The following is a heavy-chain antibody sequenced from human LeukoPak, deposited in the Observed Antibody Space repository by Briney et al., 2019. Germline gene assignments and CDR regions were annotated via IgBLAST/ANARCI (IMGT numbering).Heavy chain of an antibody. V-gene: IGHV4-59*12. CDR2: IYYSGST. D-gene: IGHD2-15*01. CDR3: ARATLGYCSGGSCYSAYYFDY. J-gene: IGHJ4*02. Sequence: SETLSLTCTVSGGSISSYYWSWIRQPPGKGLEWIGYIYYSGSTNYNPSLKSRVTISVDTSKNQFSLKLSSVTAADTAVYYCARATLGYCSGGSCYSAYYFDYWGQGTLVTVSS. CDR1: GGSISSYY.